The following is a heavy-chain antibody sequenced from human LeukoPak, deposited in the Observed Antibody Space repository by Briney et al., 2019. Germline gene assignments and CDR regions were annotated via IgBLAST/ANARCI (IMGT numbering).Heavy chain of an antibody. V-gene: IGHV3-73*01. CDR1: EFTFSSYW. J-gene: IGHJ4*02. Sequence: GGSLRLSCTASEFTFSSYWMSWVRQASGKGLEWVGRIRSKADNYATAYAASVQGRCTISRDDSKSTAYLQLNSLKTEDTAVYYCTQSNYWGQGALVTVSS. CDR2: IRSKADNYAT. CDR3: TQSNY.